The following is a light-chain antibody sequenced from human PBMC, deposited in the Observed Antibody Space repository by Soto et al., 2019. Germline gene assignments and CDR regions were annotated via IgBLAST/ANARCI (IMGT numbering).Light chain of an antibody. V-gene: IGLV2-14*01. CDR2: DVS. Sequence: QSLLTQPASVSRSPGQSITISCTGTSSDIGSYNYVSWYQQYPGKAPKLMIYDVSNRPSGVSNRFSGSKSGNTASLTISGLRTEDEADYYCNSYTGTSSRYVFGTGTKVTVL. CDR3: NSYTGTSSRYV. J-gene: IGLJ1*01. CDR1: SSDIGSYNY.